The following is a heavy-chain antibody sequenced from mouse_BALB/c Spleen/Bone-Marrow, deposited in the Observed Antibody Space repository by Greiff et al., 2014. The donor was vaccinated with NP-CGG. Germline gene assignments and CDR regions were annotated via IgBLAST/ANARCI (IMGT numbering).Heavy chain of an antibody. D-gene: IGHD2-4*01. J-gene: IGHJ3*01. CDR3: TRRSTMTTFAY. CDR1: GYTFTDYC. Sequence: EVKLVESGPELVKPGASVKMSCKASGYTFTDYCMKWVKQSHGKSLEWIGDINPNNGDTFYNQKFKGKATLTVDKSSSTAYMQPNSLTSEDSAVCYCTRRSTMTTFAYWGQGTLVTVSA. CDR2: INPNNGDT. V-gene: IGHV1-26*01.